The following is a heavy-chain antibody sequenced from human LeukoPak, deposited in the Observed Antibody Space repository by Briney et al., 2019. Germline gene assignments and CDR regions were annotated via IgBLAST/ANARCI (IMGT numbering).Heavy chain of an antibody. CDR3: ARDMGDYGDYVFDY. J-gene: IGHJ4*02. CDR2: MDSSGST. Sequence: SSETLSLTCTVSGGSISTHYWSWIRQPPGKGLEWIGYMDSSGSTNYNPSLKSRVTISVDASKNQFSLKLSSVTAADTAVYYCARDMGDYGDYVFDYWGQGTLVTVSS. D-gene: IGHD4-17*01. CDR1: GGSISTHY. V-gene: IGHV4-59*11.